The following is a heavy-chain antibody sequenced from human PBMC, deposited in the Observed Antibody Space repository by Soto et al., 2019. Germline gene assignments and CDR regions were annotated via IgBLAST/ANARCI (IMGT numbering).Heavy chain of an antibody. J-gene: IGHJ4*02. D-gene: IGHD2-8*01. CDR3: ASRYCTTSDCPGFDY. Sequence: ASVKVSCKASGYSFTGYYMHWVRQAPGQGLEWMGIINPSDGSTNYAQKFQGRVTITRDTSTSTVYMDLSSLRSEDTAVYYCASRYCTTSDCPGFDYWGQGTLVTVSS. CDR1: GYSFTGYY. V-gene: IGHV1-46*01. CDR2: INPSDGST.